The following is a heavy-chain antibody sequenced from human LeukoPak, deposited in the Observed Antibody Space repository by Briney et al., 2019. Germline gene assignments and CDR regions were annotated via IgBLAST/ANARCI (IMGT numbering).Heavy chain of an antibody. Sequence: GGSLRLSCAASGFTFSSYAMHWVRQAPGKGLEWVTLISYDEINKYYADSVKGRFTISRDNSKNMLYLQMNSLRAEDTAIYCCARARRWLQLDFDSWGQGTLVTVSS. CDR3: ARARRWLQLDFDS. CDR1: GFTFSSYA. J-gene: IGHJ4*02. CDR2: ISYDEINK. D-gene: IGHD5-24*01. V-gene: IGHV3-30-3*01.